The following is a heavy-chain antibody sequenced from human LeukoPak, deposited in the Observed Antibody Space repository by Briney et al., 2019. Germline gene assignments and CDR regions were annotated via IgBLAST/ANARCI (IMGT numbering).Heavy chain of an antibody. CDR1: GFTFSSYA. V-gene: IGHV3-7*03. Sequence: GTSLRLSCAASGFTFSSYAMHWVRQAPGKGLEWVANIKQDGSEKYYVDSVKGRFTISRDNAKNSLYLQMNSLRAEDTAVYYCARDRYYYFDYWGQGTLVTVSS. CDR3: ARDRYYYFDY. D-gene: IGHD1-26*01. J-gene: IGHJ4*02. CDR2: IKQDGSEK.